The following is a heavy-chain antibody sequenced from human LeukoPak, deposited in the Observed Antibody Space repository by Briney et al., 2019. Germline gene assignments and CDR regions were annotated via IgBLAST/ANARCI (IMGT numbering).Heavy chain of an antibody. Sequence: PSETLSLTCSVSGYCIGSGYFWGWIRQPPGKGMEWIGSMYHDGTTSYSPSLNSRVTMSVDTSKNQLSLELTSGTAADTAVYYCATAIYYYDSSGYPEYYFDYWGQGTLVTVSS. V-gene: IGHV4-38-2*02. D-gene: IGHD3-22*01. CDR3: ATAIYYYDSSGYPEYYFDY. J-gene: IGHJ4*02. CDR2: MYHDGTT. CDR1: GYCIGSGYF.